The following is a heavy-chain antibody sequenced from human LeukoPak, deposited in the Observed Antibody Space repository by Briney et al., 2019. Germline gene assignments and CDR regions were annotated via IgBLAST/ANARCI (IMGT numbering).Heavy chain of an antibody. CDR3: ASPLYYDFYGDAFDI. CDR1: GFTFSSYW. Sequence: GGSLRLSCAASGFTFSSYWMHWVRQAPGKGLVWVSRINSDGSSTSYADSVKGRFTISRDNAKNTLYLQMNSLRAEDTAVYYCASPLYYDFYGDAFDIWGQGTMVTVSS. J-gene: IGHJ3*02. V-gene: IGHV3-74*01. CDR2: INSDGSST. D-gene: IGHD3-3*01.